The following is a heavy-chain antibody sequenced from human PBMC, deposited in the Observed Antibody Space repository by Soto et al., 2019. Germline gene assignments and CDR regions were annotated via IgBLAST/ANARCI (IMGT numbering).Heavy chain of an antibody. CDR1: GFTFDTYG. V-gene: IGHV3-30-3*01. J-gene: IGHJ6*02. D-gene: IGHD1-1*01. CDR3: ARVTPGNNLYYFSGLDV. Sequence: QVHLVESGGGVAQPGRSLRLSCVASGFTFDTYGIHWARKAPGKGLQWVALISYEGSNTYYADSVRGRFTISRDNSKNTLYLQINALRPDDTGVYYCARVTPGNNLYYFSGLDVWGRGTSVTVSS. CDR2: ISYEGSNT.